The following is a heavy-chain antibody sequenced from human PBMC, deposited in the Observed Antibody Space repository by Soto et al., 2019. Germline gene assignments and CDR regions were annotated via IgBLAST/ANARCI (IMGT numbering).Heavy chain of an antibody. Sequence: GRALTLSCAASGFSFTDALLSLVRQAPGRGLEWVGRIKSKHEGATRDFAARVRGRFDISRDDSKNTVYLQMNSLKIEDSAIYDCTAGTGRSDSDYWGLGILVTVSS. V-gene: IGHV3-15*05. D-gene: IGHD3-3*01. CDR2: IKSKHEGATR. CDR1: GFSFTDAL. J-gene: IGHJ4*02. CDR3: TAGTGRSDSDY.